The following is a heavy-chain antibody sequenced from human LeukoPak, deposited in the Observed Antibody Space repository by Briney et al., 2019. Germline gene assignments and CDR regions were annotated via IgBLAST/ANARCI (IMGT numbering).Heavy chain of an antibody. Sequence: PGRSLRLSCAASGFTFSSYAMHWVRQAPGKGLEWVAVISYDGSNKYYADSVKGRFTISRDNSKNTLYLQLNSLRAEDTAVYYCARDLSYYYYYYMAVWGKGTTVTVSS. CDR3: ARDLSYYYYYYMAV. J-gene: IGHJ6*03. V-gene: IGHV3-30*04. CDR2: ISYDGSNK. CDR1: GFTFSSYA.